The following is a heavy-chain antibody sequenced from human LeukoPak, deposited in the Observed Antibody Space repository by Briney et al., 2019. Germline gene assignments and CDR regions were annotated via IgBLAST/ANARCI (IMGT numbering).Heavy chain of an antibody. J-gene: IGHJ4*02. CDR2: ISGSGGST. Sequence: GGSLRLSCVGSGFTFTTYGMSWVRQAPGKGLEWVAGISGSGGSTYYADSVKGRFTISRDNSKNTLYLQMISLRAEDTAVYFCAKRGVVIRVILVGFHKEAYYFDSWGQGALVTVSS. D-gene: IGHD3-22*01. CDR1: GFTFTTYG. CDR3: AKRGVVIRVILVGFHKEAYYFDS. V-gene: IGHV3-23*01.